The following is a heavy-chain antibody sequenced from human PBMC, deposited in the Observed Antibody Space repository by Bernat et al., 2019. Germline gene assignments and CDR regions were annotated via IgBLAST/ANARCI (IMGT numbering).Heavy chain of an antibody. CDR1: GFTFSTYA. Sequence: EVQLVESGGGSVQPGGSLRLSCAASGFTFSTYAMNWVRQAPGKGLEWVSSINASGGKVLLADSVKGRFTISRDNSKNTLYLHMNSLRAEDTAVYYCAKGSVWSPYFDYWGQGTLVTVSA. CDR3: AKGSVWSPYFDY. V-gene: IGHV3-23*04. CDR2: INASGGKV. D-gene: IGHD3-10*01. J-gene: IGHJ4*02.